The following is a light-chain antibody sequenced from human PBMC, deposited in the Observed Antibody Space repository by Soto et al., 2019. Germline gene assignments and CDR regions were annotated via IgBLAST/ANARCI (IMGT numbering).Light chain of an antibody. J-gene: IGLJ1*01. CDR3: CSYVTTPEI. V-gene: IGLV2-11*01. CDR2: DGT. CDR1: SSDVDDYRY. Sequence: QSARSQPGPGSGSPGQLLTISCTGTSSDVDDYRYVSWYQQYPGKAPKLVIYDGTKRPSGVPDRFSGSNSGNTASLTISGLQAEDEADYYCCSYVTTPEIFGTGTKVTVL.